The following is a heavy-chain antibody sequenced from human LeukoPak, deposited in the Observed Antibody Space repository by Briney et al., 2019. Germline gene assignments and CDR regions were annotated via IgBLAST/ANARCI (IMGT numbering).Heavy chain of an antibody. J-gene: IGHJ4*02. V-gene: IGHV3-7*01. Sequence: GGSLRLSCAASGFMFSTYWMTWVRQAPGKGLEWVANIKPDGSQTYYLTSVMGRFTISRDNTNNLLYLQMNSLRSEDAALYYCGGFGYEAGVDLWGQGTLVTVSS. D-gene: IGHD2-15*01. CDR1: GFMFSTYW. CDR2: IKPDGSQT. CDR3: GGFGYEAGVDL.